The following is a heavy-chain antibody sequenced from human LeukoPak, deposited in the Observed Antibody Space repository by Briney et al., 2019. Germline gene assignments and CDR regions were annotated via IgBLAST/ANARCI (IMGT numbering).Heavy chain of an antibody. V-gene: IGHV1-46*01. J-gene: IGHJ4*02. CDR3: ARGGSEQLAPPFDS. Sequence: ASVTVSFKASGYSFSTYYMHWVRQAPGQGVEWMGTINSSGRGTNYAQKFQGRVTMTRDTSTSTAYMELSSLTSGDTALYYCARGGSEQLAPPFDSWGQGTLVTVST. CDR1: GYSFSTYY. D-gene: IGHD6-13*01. CDR2: INSSGRGT.